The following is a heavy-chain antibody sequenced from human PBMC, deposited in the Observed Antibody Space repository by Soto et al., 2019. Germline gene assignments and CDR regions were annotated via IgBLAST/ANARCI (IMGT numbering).Heavy chain of an antibody. D-gene: IGHD3-10*01. CDR3: AKDPYYYGSGSLNYFDY. Sequence: GGSLRLSCAASGFTFSSYAMSWVRQAPGKGLEWVSAISGSGGSTYYADSVKGRFTISRDNSKNTLYLQMNSLRAEDTAVYYCAKDPYYYGSGSLNYFDYWGQGTLVTVS. J-gene: IGHJ4*02. CDR2: ISGSGGST. V-gene: IGHV3-23*01. CDR1: GFTFSSYA.